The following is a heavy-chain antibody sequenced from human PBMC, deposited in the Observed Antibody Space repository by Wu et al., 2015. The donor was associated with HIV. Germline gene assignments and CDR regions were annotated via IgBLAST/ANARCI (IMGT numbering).Heavy chain of an antibody. CDR2: MNPNSGNT. CDR1: GYTFTSYD. CDR3: ARVHCSGGSCYSSWFDP. J-gene: IGHJ5*02. Sequence: QVQLVQSGAEVKKPGASVKVSCKASGYTFTSYDINWVRQATGQGLEWMGWMNPNSGNTGYAQKFQGRVTMTRNTSISTAYMELSSLRSEDTAVYYCARVHCSGGSCYSSWFDPWGQGTLGHRLL. D-gene: IGHD2-15*01. V-gene: IGHV1-8*01.